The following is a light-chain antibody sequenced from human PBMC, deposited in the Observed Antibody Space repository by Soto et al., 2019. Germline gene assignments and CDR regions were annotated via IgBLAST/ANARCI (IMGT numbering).Light chain of an antibody. V-gene: IGLV2-8*01. CDR2: EVS. CDR3: SSYAGSNNLNV. CDR1: SSDVGGYNY. J-gene: IGLJ1*01. Sequence: QSALTQPPSASGSPGQSVTISCTGTSSDVGGYNYVSWYQQHPGNAPKLTIYEVSKRPSGVPDRFSGSKSGNTASLTVSGLQAEDEADYYCSSYAGSNNLNVFGTGTKLTVL.